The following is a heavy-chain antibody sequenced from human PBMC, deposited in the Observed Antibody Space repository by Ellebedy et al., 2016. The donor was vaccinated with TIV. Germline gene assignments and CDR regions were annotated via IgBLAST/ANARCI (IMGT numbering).Heavy chain of an antibody. J-gene: IGHJ6*02. D-gene: IGHD3-22*01. CDR2: INAGNGNT. CDR1: GYTFTKYV. CDR3: ARARNYYDSSGYYQKSYGMDV. V-gene: IGHV1-3*01. Sequence: AASVKVSCKASGYTFTKYVIHWVRQAPGQRLEWMGWINAGNGNTQYSQKFQGRVTITRDTSARTAYMELSSLRSEDTAVYYCARARNYYDSSGYYQKSYGMDVWGQGTTVTVSS.